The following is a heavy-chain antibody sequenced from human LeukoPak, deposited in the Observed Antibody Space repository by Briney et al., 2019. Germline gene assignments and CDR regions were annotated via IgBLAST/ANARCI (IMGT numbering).Heavy chain of an antibody. D-gene: IGHD3-9*01. CDR3: AKSGYFDWLLPYYYYGMDV. Sequence: RGSLRLSCAASGFTFSSYAMSWVRQAPGKGLEWVSAISGSGGSTYYADSVKGRFTISRDNSKNTLYLQMNSLRDEDTAVYYCAKSGYFDWLLPYYYYGMDVWGQGTTVTVSS. CDR1: GFTFSSYA. J-gene: IGHJ6*02. CDR2: ISGSGGST. V-gene: IGHV3-23*01.